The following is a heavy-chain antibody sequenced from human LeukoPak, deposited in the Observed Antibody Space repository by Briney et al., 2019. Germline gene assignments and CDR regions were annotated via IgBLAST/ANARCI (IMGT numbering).Heavy chain of an antibody. CDR3: ARSRARGYYDSSGPPSFNWFDP. V-gene: IGHV4-59*01. J-gene: IGHJ5*02. CDR2: IYYSGST. CDR1: GGSISSYY. D-gene: IGHD3-22*01. Sequence: PSETLSLTCTVSGGSISSYYWSWIRQPPGKVLEWIGYIYYSGSTNYNPSLKSRVTISVDTSKNQFSLKLSSVTAADTAVYYCARSRARGYYDSSGPPSFNWFDPWGQGTLVTVSS.